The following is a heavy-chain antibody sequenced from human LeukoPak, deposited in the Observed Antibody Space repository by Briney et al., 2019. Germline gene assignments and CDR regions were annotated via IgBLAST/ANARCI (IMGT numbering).Heavy chain of an antibody. V-gene: IGHV3-48*01. CDR3: AREDCSGGSCYSHS. J-gene: IGHJ4*02. D-gene: IGHD2-15*01. CDR2: ISSSSSPK. CDR1: GFTVSSNY. Sequence: PGGSLRLSCAASGFTVSSNYMSWVRQAPGKGLEWVSYISSSSSPKYYADSVRGRFTISRDNAKNSLYLQMGSLRAEDTAVYYCAREDCSGGSCYSHSWGQGTLVTVSS.